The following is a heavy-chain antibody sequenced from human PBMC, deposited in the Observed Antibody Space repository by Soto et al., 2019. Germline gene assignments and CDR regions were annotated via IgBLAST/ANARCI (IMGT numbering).Heavy chain of an antibody. CDR1: GGSISSVNYY. D-gene: IGHD2-21*01. V-gene: IGHV4-30-4*01. CDR2: IYYSGNT. J-gene: IGHJ4*02. CDR3: TSMVIRGGSDGESSFDY. Sequence: QVQLQESGPGLVKPSQTLSLTCTVSGGSISSVNYYWSWIRQPPGQGLDWIGCIYYSGNTYYNPSLKSRVTISVDTSKNHFSLKLRSVTAADTAVYYCTSMVIRGGSDGESSFDYWGQGTLVTVSS.